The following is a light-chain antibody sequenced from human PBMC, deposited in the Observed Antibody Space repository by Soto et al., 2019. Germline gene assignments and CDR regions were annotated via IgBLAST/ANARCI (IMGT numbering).Light chain of an antibody. Sequence: DIQMTQSPSSVCASVGDRVTITCQASQRIGNYLNWYQQKPGEAPNLLIHTSFTLYSGVPSRFSGTGSGTDFTLTISSLQPEDFATYFCQQAFSAEWTFGQGTKVDIK. J-gene: IGKJ1*01. CDR3: QQAFSAEWT. CDR1: QRIGNY. V-gene: IGKV1-39*01. CDR2: TSF.